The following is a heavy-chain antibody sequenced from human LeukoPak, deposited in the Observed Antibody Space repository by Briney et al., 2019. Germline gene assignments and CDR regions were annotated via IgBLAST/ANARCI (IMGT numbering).Heavy chain of an antibody. V-gene: IGHV4-39*01. Sequence: TSETLSLTCTVSGGSISSSSYYWGWIRQPPGKGLEWIGSIYYSGSTYYNPSLKSRVTISVDTSKNRFSLKLSSVTAADTAVYYCARHVGVGATLFDYWGQGTLVT. CDR1: GGSISSSSYY. J-gene: IGHJ4*02. CDR3: ARHVGVGATLFDY. CDR2: IYYSGST. D-gene: IGHD1-26*01.